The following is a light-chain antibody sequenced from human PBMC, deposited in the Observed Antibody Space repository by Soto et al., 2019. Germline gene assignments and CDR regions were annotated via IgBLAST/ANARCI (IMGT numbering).Light chain of an antibody. V-gene: IGKV1-5*01. CDR3: QQYETYPLT. Sequence: DIQMTQSPSTLSASVGDRVTITCRASQTISTWLAWYQHKPGKAPNLLIYDASTLMSGVPSRFSGSGSGTEFTLTISSLQPGDFATYYCQQYETYPLTFGQGTRLDI. J-gene: IGKJ5*01. CDR2: DAS. CDR1: QTISTW.